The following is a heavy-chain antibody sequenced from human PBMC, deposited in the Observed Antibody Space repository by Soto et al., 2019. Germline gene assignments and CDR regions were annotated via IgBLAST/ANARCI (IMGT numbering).Heavy chain of an antibody. CDR3: AKDSYGRVNYYYYGMDV. CDR2: ISSNGGST. Sequence: GGSLRLSCAASGFTFSSYAMHWVRQAPGKGLEYVSAISSNGGSTYYANSVKGRFTISRDNSKNTLYLQMNSLRAEDTAVYYCAKDSYGRVNYYYYGMDVWGQGTTVTVSS. D-gene: IGHD5-18*01. V-gene: IGHV3-64*01. J-gene: IGHJ6*02. CDR1: GFTFSSYA.